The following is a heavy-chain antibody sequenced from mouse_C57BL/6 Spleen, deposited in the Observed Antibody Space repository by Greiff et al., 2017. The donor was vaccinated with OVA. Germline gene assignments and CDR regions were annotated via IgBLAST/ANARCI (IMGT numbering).Heavy chain of an antibody. Sequence: VQLKQSGPELVKPGASVKISCKASGYSFTGYYMNWVKQSPKKSLEWIGEINPSTGGTTYNQKFKAKATLTVDKSSSTAYMQLKSLTSEDSAVYYCARGITTVVAPYFDYWGQGTTLTVSS. D-gene: IGHD1-1*01. CDR3: ARGITTVVAPYFDY. CDR2: INPSTGGT. CDR1: GYSFTGYY. J-gene: IGHJ2*01. V-gene: IGHV1-42*01.